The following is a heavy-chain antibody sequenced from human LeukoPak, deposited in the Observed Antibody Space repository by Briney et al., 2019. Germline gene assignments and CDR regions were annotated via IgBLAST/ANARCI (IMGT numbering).Heavy chain of an antibody. CDR1: GFTFSGFA. Sequence: GGSLRPSCAASGFTFSGFAMSWIRQAPGKGLEWVSSISRSGESTFYADSVRGRFTISRDNSKNTVSLQMESLRAEDTALYYCAKDYAVGSIDYWGQGTLVTVSS. CDR2: ISRSGEST. CDR3: AKDYAVGSIDY. J-gene: IGHJ4*02. D-gene: IGHD3-16*01. V-gene: IGHV3-23*01.